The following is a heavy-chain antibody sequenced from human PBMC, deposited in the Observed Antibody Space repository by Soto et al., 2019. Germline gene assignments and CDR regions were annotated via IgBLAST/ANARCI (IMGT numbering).Heavy chain of an antibody. CDR3: ARSPYYGDYGDDY. CDR2: ISYDGSNK. D-gene: IGHD4-17*01. Sequence: GGSLRLSCAASGFTFSSYAMHWVRQAPGKGLEWVAVISYDGSNKYYADSVKGRFTISRDNSKNTLYLQMNSLRAEDTAVYYCARSPYYGDYGDDYWGQGTLVTVSS. J-gene: IGHJ4*02. CDR1: GFTFSSYA. V-gene: IGHV3-30-3*01.